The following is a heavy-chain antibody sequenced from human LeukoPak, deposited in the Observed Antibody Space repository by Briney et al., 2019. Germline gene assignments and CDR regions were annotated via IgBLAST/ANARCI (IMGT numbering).Heavy chain of an antibody. V-gene: IGHV1-2*02. J-gene: IGHJ4*02. CDR2: INPNSGGT. CDR1: GYTFTGYY. Sequence: ASVKVSCKASGYTFTGYYMHWVRQAPGQGLEWMGWINPNSGGTNYAQKFEGRVTMTRDTSIRTAYMDLSSLISDDTAVYYCARGSTGDYIEYWGQGTLVTVSS. CDR3: ARGSTGDYIEY. D-gene: IGHD1-14*01.